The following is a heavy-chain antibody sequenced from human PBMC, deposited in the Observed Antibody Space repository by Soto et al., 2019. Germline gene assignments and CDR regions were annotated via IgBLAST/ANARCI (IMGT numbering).Heavy chain of an antibody. CDR3: AKVGRGGSCYPCAEYFQH. J-gene: IGHJ1*01. CDR1: GFTFSSYA. CDR2: ISGSGGST. D-gene: IGHD2-15*01. Sequence: EVQLLESGGGLVQPGGSLRLSCAASGFTFSSYAMSWVRQAPGKGLEWVSAISGSGGSTYYADSVKGRFTISRDNSQNTLYLQMDGLRAEDTAVYYCAKVGRGGSCYPCAEYFQHWGQGTLVTFSS. V-gene: IGHV3-23*01.